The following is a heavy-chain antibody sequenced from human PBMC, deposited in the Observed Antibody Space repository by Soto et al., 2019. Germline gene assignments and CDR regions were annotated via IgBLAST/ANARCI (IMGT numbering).Heavy chain of an antibody. CDR3: AREGGYVDY. CDR1: GGPIRSSSHY. J-gene: IGHJ4*02. V-gene: IGHV4-39*02. Sequence: QLQLQESGPGLVKPSETLSLTCTVSGGPIRSSSHYWGWIRQSPGTGLEWIGSIDESGDSYYNPSLKSRVTISVDTSKNQFSLKLISVTGADSAIYYCAREGGYVDYLGQGTLVTVSS. CDR2: IDESGDS. D-gene: IGHD1-1*01.